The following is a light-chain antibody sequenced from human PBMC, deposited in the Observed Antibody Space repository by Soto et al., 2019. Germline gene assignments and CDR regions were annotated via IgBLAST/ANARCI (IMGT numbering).Light chain of an antibody. V-gene: IGLV2-14*03. CDR2: DVS. Sequence: QSALAQPASVSGSPRQSIDISCAGSSSDVGGYDYVSWYQQHPDKAPKLILYDVSNRPSGISFRFSGSKSGNTASLTISGLQSEDEADYYCRSYTSSATYVFGTGTKLTVL. CDR1: SSDVGGYDY. CDR3: RSYTSSATYV. J-gene: IGLJ1*01.